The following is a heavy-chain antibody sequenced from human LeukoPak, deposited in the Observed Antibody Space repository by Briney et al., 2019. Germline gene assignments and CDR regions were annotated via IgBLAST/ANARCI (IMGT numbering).Heavy chain of an antibody. V-gene: IGHV3-23*01. CDR3: AKDRWYCYDSSGYYFDY. Sequence: GGSLRLSCAASGFTFSSYAMSWVRQAPGKGLEWVSAISGSGGSTYYADSVKGRFTISRDNSKNTLYLQMNSLRAEDTAVYYCAKDRWYCYDSSGYYFDYWGQGTLVTVSS. D-gene: IGHD3-22*01. CDR2: ISGSGGST. CDR1: GFTFSSYA. J-gene: IGHJ4*02.